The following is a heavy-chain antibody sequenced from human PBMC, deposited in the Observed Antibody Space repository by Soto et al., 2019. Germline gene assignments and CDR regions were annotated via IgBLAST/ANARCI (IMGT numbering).Heavy chain of an antibody. D-gene: IGHD3-22*01. CDR3: ARLHNFDNSGSSEGLDY. CDR2: IYPDDSDT. J-gene: IGHJ4*02. Sequence: PGESLKISCKASGYTFSSYWIGWVRQMPGKGLEWMGIIYPDDSDTRYIPSFQGQVTMPVDKSVTTAYLQWSSLKASDTAMYYCARLHNFDNSGSSEGLDYWGQGTLVTVSS. CDR1: GYTFSSYW. V-gene: IGHV5-51*01.